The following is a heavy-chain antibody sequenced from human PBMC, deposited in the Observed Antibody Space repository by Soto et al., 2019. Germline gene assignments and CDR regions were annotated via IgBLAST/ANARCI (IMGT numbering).Heavy chain of an antibody. D-gene: IGHD3-9*01. CDR3: ARDRGDILTGYDSKRSRDYYYYGMDV. CDR1: GGSISSYY. CDR2: IYTSGST. Sequence: PPETLSLTCTVSGGSISSYYWSWIRQPAGKGLEWIGRIYTSGSTNYNPSLKSRVTMSVDTSKNQFSLKLSSVTAADTAVYYCARDRGDILTGYDSKRSRDYYYYGMDVWGQGTTVTVSS. J-gene: IGHJ6*02. V-gene: IGHV4-4*07.